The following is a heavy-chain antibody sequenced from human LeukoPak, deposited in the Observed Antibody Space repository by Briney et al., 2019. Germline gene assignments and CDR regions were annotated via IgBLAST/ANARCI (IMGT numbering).Heavy chain of an antibody. CDR2: IIPIFGTA. CDR3: ARMSGYCSGGSCYGNNWFDP. J-gene: IGHJ5*02. Sequence: ASVKVSCKASGTTFSSYAINWVRQAPGQGLAWMGGIIPIFGTANYAQKFQGRVTITADESTSTAYMELSSLRSEDTAVYYCARMSGYCSGGSCYGNNWFDPWGQGTLVTVSS. V-gene: IGHV1-69*13. CDR1: GTTFSSYA. D-gene: IGHD2-15*01.